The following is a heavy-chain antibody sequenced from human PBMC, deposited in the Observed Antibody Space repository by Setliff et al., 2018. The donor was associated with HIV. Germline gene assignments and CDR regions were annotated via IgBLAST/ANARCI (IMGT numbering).Heavy chain of an antibody. CDR2: INSGTGNT. Sequence: ASVKVSCKASGFIFTNYGIHWVRQAPGHSLEWMGFINSGTGNTIYSQEFQGRVTFSRDTSASKAYMELSSLRTEDTAVYYCANSVTDASYWYFIHWGRGSPVTVSS. J-gene: IGHJ2*01. V-gene: IGHV1-3*01. D-gene: IGHD4-17*01. CDR3: ANSVTDASYWYFIH. CDR1: GFIFTNYG.